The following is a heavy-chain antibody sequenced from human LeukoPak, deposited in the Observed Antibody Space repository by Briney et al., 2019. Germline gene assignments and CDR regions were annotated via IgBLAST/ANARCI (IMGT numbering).Heavy chain of an antibody. CDR3: ARLGCSGGSCYYSSGYFDY. J-gene: IGHJ4*02. CDR2: IYSGGST. Sequence: GGSLRLSCAASGFPFSSYAMSWVRQAPGKGLEWVSVIYSGGSTYYADSVKGRFTISRDNSKNTLYLQMNSLRAEDTAVYYCARLGCSGGSCYYSSGYFDYWGQGTLVTVSS. CDR1: GFPFSSYA. V-gene: IGHV3-53*01. D-gene: IGHD2-15*01.